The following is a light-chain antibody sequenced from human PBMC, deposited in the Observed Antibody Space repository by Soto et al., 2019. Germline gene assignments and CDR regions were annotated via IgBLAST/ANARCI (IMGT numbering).Light chain of an antibody. CDR2: EVT. J-gene: IGLJ3*02. Sequence: QSALTQPASVSGSPGQSITISCTGTRRDVGGYNYVSWYQQYPGKSPKLLIYEVTHRPSGVSNRFSGSKSGNTASLTISGLQAEDEADYYCSSYTSSSTLWVFGGGTKLTVL. CDR1: RRDVGGYNY. V-gene: IGLV2-14*01. CDR3: SSYTSSSTLWV.